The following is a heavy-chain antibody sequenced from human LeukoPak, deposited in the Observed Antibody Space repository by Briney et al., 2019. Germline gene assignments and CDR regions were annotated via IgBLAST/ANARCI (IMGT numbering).Heavy chain of an antibody. J-gene: IGHJ4*02. Sequence: GGSLRLSCAASEFSVGSNYMTWVRQAPGRGLEWVSYISNTGNTIYDADSVKGRFTISRDNAKNSVYLEMNSLRAEDTAVYFCARPSSSGWSWVYAYWGQGTLVSVSS. CDR3: ARPSSSGWSWVYAY. CDR2: ISNTGNTI. CDR1: EFSVGSNY. V-gene: IGHV3-11*04. D-gene: IGHD6-19*01.